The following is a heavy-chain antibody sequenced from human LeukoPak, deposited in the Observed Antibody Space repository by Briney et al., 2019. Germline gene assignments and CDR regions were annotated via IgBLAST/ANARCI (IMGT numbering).Heavy chain of an antibody. J-gene: IGHJ4*02. V-gene: IGHV3-48*04. CDR3: ARDRDWSFDY. Sequence: GGSLRLSCAASGFSFSGYSMNWVRQAPGKGLEWVAHIRGTSSAMNYAASARGRFTISRDNAKNALFLEMSSLRAEDTAVYYCARDRDWSFDYWGQGTLVTVSS. CDR2: IRGTSSAM. D-gene: IGHD3-9*01. CDR1: GFSFSGYS.